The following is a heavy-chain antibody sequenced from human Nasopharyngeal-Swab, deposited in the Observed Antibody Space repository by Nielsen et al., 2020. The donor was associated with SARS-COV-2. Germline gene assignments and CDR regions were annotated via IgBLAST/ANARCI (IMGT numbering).Heavy chain of an antibody. D-gene: IGHD2-2*01. V-gene: IGHV3-66*01. CDR2: IYSGGST. Sequence: GESLKISCAASGFTVSSNYMSWVRQAPGKGPEWVSVIYSGGSTYYADSVKGRFTISRDNSKNTLYLQMNSLRAEDTAVYYCARDVVVPAAPRDDYYYYYGMDVWGQGTTVTVSS. J-gene: IGHJ6*02. CDR3: ARDVVVPAAPRDDYYYYYGMDV. CDR1: GFTVSSNY.